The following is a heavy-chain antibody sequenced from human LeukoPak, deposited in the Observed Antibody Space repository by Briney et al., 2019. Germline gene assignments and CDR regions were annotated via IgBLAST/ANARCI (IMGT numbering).Heavy chain of an antibody. CDR1: GGSFSGYY. J-gene: IGHJ3*02. V-gene: IGHV4-34*01. CDR2: INHSGST. CDR3: ANTPRDDFWSGYYTEYAFDI. D-gene: IGHD3-3*01. Sequence: SETLSLTCAVYGGSFSGYYWSWIRQPPGKGLEWIGEINHSGSTNYNPSLKSRVTISVDTSKNQFSLKLSSVTAADTAVYYCANTPRDDFWSGYYTEYAFDIWGQGTMVAVSS.